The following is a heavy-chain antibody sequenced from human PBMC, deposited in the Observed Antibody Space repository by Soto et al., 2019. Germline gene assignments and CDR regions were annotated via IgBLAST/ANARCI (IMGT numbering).Heavy chain of an antibody. D-gene: IGHD6-19*01. Sequence: EVQLLDSGGGLVQPGGSLRLSCAASGFTFSSSAMSWVRQAPGKGREWVSAVSGSGGTTYYADSVRGRFTISTDNSKNTLYLQRNSLRAEDTAIYFCARCTVDTIVTSGWCHYLDPWGQGTLVTVSS. CDR3: ARCTVDTIVTSGWCHYLDP. J-gene: IGHJ5*02. CDR2: VSGSGGTT. CDR1: GFTFSSSA. V-gene: IGHV3-23*01.